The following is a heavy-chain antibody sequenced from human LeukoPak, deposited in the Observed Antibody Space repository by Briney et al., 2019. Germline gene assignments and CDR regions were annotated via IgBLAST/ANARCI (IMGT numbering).Heavy chain of an antibody. J-gene: IGHJ5*02. V-gene: IGHV4-39*07. CDR2: IYYTGST. Sequence: SETLSLTCTVSGGSISSTSYYWGWIRQPPGKGLEWIGSIYYTGSTYYNPSLKSRVTISVDTSKNQFSLRLSSVTAADTAVYYCAGGVVGGTTGNWFDPWGQGTLVTVSP. D-gene: IGHD1-26*01. CDR1: GGSISSTSYY. CDR3: AGGVVGGTTGNWFDP.